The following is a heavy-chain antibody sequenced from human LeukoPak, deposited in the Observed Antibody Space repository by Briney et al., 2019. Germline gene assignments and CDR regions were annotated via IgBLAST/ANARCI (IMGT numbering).Heavy chain of an antibody. J-gene: IGHJ3*02. CDR1: GGTFSSYA. Sequence: GASAKVSCKASGGTFSSYAISWVRQAPGPGLVWMGGIIPIFGTANYAQKFQGRVTITTDESTSTAYVELSSLRSEDTAVYYCAAPPHCSSTSCYKERDAFDIWGQGTMVTVSS. CDR3: AAPPHCSSTSCYKERDAFDI. V-gene: IGHV1-69*05. CDR2: IIPIFGTA. D-gene: IGHD2-2*02.